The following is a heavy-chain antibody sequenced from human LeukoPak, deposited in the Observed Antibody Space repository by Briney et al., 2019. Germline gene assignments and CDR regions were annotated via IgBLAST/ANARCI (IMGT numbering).Heavy chain of an antibody. CDR3: ARAPNNYYYYYMDV. CDR1: GGSISSYY. CDR2: IYYSGST. J-gene: IGHJ6*03. Sequence: SETLSLTCTVSGGSISSYYWSWIRQPPGKGLEWIGYIYYSGSTNYNPSLKSRVTMSIDTSKNQFSLKLSSVTAADTAVYYCARAPNNYYYYYMDVWGKGTTVTVSS. V-gene: IGHV4-59*12.